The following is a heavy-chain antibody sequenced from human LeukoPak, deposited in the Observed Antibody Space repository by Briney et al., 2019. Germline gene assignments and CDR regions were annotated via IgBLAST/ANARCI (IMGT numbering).Heavy chain of an antibody. CDR1: GFTFSIYW. D-gene: IGHD4-23*01. CDR3: ARRAGVYSHPYDY. J-gene: IGHJ4*02. V-gene: IGHV3-53*01. Sequence: GGSLRLACVASGFTFSIYWMSWVRQAPGKGLEWVSFIYSDNTHYSDSVKGRFTISRDNSKNTLYLQMNSLRAEDTAVYYCARRAGVYSHPYDYWGQGTLVTVSS. CDR2: IYSDNT.